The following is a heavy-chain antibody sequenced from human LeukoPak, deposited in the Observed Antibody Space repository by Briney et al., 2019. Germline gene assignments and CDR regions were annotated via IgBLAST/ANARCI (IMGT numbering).Heavy chain of an antibody. V-gene: IGHV5-51*01. J-gene: IGHJ4*02. CDR2: IFPGDSDI. CDR3: ARQRGEGDGYRD. D-gene: IGHD6-13*01. Sequence: PGESLQISCEASGYTFTSYWIGCVRQLPGKGLEWMGIIFPGDSDIRYSPSFQGQVTISADKSIRTAYLQWSSLKASDTAMYYCARQRGEGDGYRDWGQGTLVTVSS. CDR1: GYTFTSYW.